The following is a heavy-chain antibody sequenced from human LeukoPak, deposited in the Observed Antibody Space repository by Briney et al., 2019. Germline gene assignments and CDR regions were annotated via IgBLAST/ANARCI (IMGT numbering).Heavy chain of an antibody. CDR2: INHSGST. CDR3: ARVGLPTVTHAPFDY. CDR1: GGSFSGYY. Sequence: PSETLSLTCAVYGGSFSGYYWSWIRQPPGKGLEWIGEINHSGSTNYNPSLKSRVTISVDTSKNQFSLELSSVTAADTAVYYCARVGLPTVTHAPFDYWGQGTLVTVSS. V-gene: IGHV4-34*01. J-gene: IGHJ4*02. D-gene: IGHD4-17*01.